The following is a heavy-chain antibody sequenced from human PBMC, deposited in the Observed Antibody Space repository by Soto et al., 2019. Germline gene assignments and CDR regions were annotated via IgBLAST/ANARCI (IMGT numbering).Heavy chain of an antibody. J-gene: IGHJ3*02. CDR2: IYHSGST. CDR3: ARQRITMIVVVFDAFDI. D-gene: IGHD3-22*01. CDR1: GGSISSSYW. V-gene: IGHV4-4*02. Sequence: QVQLQESGPGLVKPSGTLSLTCAVSGGSISSSYWWSWVRQPPGKGLEWIGEIYHSGSTNYNPSLKSRVTISVDKSKNQFSLKLSSVTAADTAVYYCARQRITMIVVVFDAFDIWGQGTMVTVSS.